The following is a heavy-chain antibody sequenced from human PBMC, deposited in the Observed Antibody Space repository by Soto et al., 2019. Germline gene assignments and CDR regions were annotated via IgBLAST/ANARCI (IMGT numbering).Heavy chain of an antibody. J-gene: IGHJ4*02. D-gene: IGHD4-17*01. V-gene: IGHV3-11*01. CDR1: GYTFSAYY. CDR3: ASRDYMDYAYLSRFDY. CDR2: IDTSGTKI. Sequence: QVQLVESGGDLVKPGGSLRLSCAASGYTFSAYYMSWIRQAPGKGLEWISYIDTSGTKIYYADSVKGRFTITRDNAKNSLHLEMNRPTDEDTVFYYGASRDYMDYAYLSRFDYWGQGTLVTVSS.